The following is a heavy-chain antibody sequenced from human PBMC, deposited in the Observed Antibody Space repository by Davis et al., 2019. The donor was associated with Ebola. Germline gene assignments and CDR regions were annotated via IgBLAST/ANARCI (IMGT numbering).Heavy chain of an antibody. D-gene: IGHD3-10*01. Sequence: GESLKISCKGSGYSFTSYWIGWVRQMPGKGLEWMGIIYPGDSDTRYSPSFQGQVTISADKSISTAYLQWSSLKASDTAMYYCARHVMVRGVTLSLGMDVWGQGTTVTVSS. CDR2: IYPGDSDT. J-gene: IGHJ6*02. CDR1: GYSFTSYW. CDR3: ARHVMVRGVTLSLGMDV. V-gene: IGHV5-51*01.